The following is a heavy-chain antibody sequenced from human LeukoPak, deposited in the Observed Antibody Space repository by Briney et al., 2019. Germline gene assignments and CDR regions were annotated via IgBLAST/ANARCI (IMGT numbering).Heavy chain of an antibody. V-gene: IGHV1-18*01. Sequence: ASVKVSCKASGYTFTSYGISWVRQAPGQGLEWMGWISAYNGNTNYAQKLQGRVTMTTDTSTSTAYMELRSLRSDDTAVYYCARELRYCSSTSCYRADYWGQGTLVTVSS. D-gene: IGHD2-2*02. CDR1: GYTFTSYG. J-gene: IGHJ4*02. CDR3: ARELRYCSSTSCYRADY. CDR2: ISAYNGNT.